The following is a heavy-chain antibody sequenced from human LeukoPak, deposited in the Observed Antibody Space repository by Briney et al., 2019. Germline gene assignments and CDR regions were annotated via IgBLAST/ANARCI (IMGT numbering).Heavy chain of an antibody. CDR3: ARVGVVVRQFDY. CDR1: GGSISSGGYY. J-gene: IGHJ4*02. Sequence: SQTLSLTCTVSGGSISSGGYYWSWIRQHPGKGLEWIGYIYYSGSTYYNPSLKSRVTISVDTSKNQFSLKLSSVTAADTAVYYCARVGVVVRQFDYWGQGTLVTVSS. V-gene: IGHV4-31*03. CDR2: IYYSGST. D-gene: IGHD2-2*01.